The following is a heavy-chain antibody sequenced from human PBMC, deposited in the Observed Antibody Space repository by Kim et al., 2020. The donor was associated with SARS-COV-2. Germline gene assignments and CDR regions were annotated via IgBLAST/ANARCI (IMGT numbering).Heavy chain of an antibody. CDR3: ARDLSWILFDF. CDR1: GFTFIDYH. V-gene: IGHV3-74*01. J-gene: IGHJ4*02. CDR2: TNSDGSHT. D-gene: IGHD1-1*01. Sequence: GGSLRLSCAASGFTFIDYHIHWVRQAPGKGLVWVSRTNSDGSHTNYADFVKGRFTVSRDNTKNTLYLQMNNLRAEDTAIYYCARDLSWILFDFWGQGALVTVSS.